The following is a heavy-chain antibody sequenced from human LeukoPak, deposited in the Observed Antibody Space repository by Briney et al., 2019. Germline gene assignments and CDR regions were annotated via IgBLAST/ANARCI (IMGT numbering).Heavy chain of an antibody. CDR2: ISSSGSTI. Sequence: GGSLRLSCAASGLTFSDYYMSWIRQAPGKGLEWVSYISSSGSTIYYADSVKGRFTISRDNAKNSLYLQMNSLRAEDTAVYYCARGGVPPTGVLRFLEWFHTNWFDPWGQGTLVTVSS. CDR1: GLTFSDYY. V-gene: IGHV3-11*01. CDR3: ARGGVPPTGVLRFLEWFHTNWFDP. J-gene: IGHJ5*02. D-gene: IGHD3-3*01.